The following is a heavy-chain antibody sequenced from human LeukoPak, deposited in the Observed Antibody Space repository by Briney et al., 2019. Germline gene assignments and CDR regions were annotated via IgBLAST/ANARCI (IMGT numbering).Heavy chain of an antibody. CDR1: GFTFSDAW. CDR2: IKSKTDGGTT. CDR3: ANTIAHGHRLIDF. Sequence: GGSLRLSCAASGFTFSDAWMTWVRQAPGKGREWVGRIKSKTDGGTTDYAAPVKGRFTISRDDSKNTRDLQMNSLKSDDTAIYYCANTIAHGHRLIDFWGQGTLVTVSS. D-gene: IGHD5-24*01. J-gene: IGHJ4*02. V-gene: IGHV3-15*01.